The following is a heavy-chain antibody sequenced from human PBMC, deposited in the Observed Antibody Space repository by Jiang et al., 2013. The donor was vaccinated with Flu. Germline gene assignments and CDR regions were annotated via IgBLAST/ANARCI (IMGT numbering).Heavy chain of an antibody. CDR2: ISWNSDNI. D-gene: IGHD3-10*01. CDR3: AKDKGRGGSGSYYFVDAYYYNMDV. J-gene: IGHJ6*02. V-gene: IGHV3-9*01. Sequence: LLESGGGLVQPGRSLRSRAQPLDLVFDDCAMHWVRQAPGKGPEWVAGISWNSDNIAYADFVKGRFTISRDNAKNSLHLQMNSLRTEDTALYYCAKDKGRGGSGSYYFVDAYYYNMDVWGQGTTVTVPS. CDR1: DLVFDDCA.